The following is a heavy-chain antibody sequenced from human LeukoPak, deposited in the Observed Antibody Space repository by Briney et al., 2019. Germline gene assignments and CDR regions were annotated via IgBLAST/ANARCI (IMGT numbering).Heavy chain of an antibody. CDR3: ARRRKVFRYFDRRRGAFDI. J-gene: IGHJ3*02. Sequence: SETLSLTCTVSGGSISSYYWSWIRQPPGKGLEWIGYIYYSGSTNYNPSLKRRVTISVGTSKNQFSLKLSSVTAADTAVYYCARRRKVFRYFDRRRGAFDIWGQGTMVTVSS. D-gene: IGHD3-9*01. CDR1: GGSISSYY. V-gene: IGHV4-59*01. CDR2: IYYSGST.